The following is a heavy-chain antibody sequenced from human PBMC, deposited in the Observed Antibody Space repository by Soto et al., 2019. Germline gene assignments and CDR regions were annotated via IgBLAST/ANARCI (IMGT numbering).Heavy chain of an antibody. D-gene: IGHD5-12*01. J-gene: IGHJ4*02. CDR1: GFTFSSYG. V-gene: IGHV3-21*05. CDR3: ATSGGYDPYFDY. CDR2: IRSSSSYT. Sequence: GGSLRLSCAASGFTFSSYGMHWVRQAPGKGLEWVSYIRSSSSYTNYADSVKGRFTISRDNAKNSLYLQMNSLRAEDTAVYYCATSGGYDPYFDYWGQGTLVTVSS.